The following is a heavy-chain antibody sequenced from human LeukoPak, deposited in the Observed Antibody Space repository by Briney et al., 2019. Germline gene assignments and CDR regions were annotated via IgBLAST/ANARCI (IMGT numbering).Heavy chain of an antibody. V-gene: IGHV1-46*01. CDR3: ARMYRPYYFDY. CDR2: INPSGGST. CDR1: GYTFTSYY. J-gene: IGHJ4*02. D-gene: IGHD1-26*01. Sequence: VASVKVSCKASGYTFTSYYMYWVRQAPGQGLEWMGIINPSGGSTSYAQKFQGRVTMTRDTSTSTVYMELSSLRSEDTAVYYCARMYRPYYFDYWGQGTLVTVSS.